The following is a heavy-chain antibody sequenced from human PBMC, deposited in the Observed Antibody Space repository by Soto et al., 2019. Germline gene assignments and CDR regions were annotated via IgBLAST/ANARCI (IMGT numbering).Heavy chain of an antibody. CDR3: ANGDFWRGYPGRTRYYYYYGMDV. CDR2: IIPIFGTA. V-gene: IGHV1-69*06. J-gene: IGHJ6*02. D-gene: IGHD3-3*01. CDR1: GGTFSSYA. Sequence: EASVKVSCKASGGTFSSYAISGVRQAPGQGLEWMGGIIPIFGTANYAQKFQGKVTITADKSTSTAYMELSSLRSEDTAGYYCANGDFWRGYPGRTRYYYYYGMDVWGQGTTVTVSS.